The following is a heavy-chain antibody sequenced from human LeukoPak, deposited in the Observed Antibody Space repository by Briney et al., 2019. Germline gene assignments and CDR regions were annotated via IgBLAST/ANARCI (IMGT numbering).Heavy chain of an antibody. J-gene: IGHJ4*02. V-gene: IGHV1-69*06. CDR2: IIPIFGTA. CDR3: ASTPQWLVPQNFDY. CDR1: GGTFSSYA. Sequence: SVKVSCKASGGTFSSYAISWVRQAPGQGLEWMGGIIPIFGTANYAQKFQGRVTVTADKSTSTAYMELSSLRSGDTAVYYCASTPQWLVPQNFDYWGQGTLVTVSS. D-gene: IGHD6-19*01.